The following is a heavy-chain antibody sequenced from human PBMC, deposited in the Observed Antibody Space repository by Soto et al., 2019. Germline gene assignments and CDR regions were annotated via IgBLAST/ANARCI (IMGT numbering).Heavy chain of an antibody. CDR2: IRNKTDGGTT. D-gene: IGHD3-3*01. V-gene: IGHV3-15*01. CDR3: ITDPYYDFWSGYHFDY. Sequence: VGSVRLSCAASGFSFSKAGMGWVRLTPGKSLEWAARIRNKTDGGTTDYPAPMRGRFTISRDDSRSTLYLQMNSLKTEDTAVYYCITDPYYDFWSGYHFDYWGQGTLVTVSS. CDR1: GFSFSKAG. J-gene: IGHJ4*02.